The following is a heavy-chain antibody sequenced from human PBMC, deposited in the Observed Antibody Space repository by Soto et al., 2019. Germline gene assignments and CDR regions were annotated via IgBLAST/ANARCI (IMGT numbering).Heavy chain of an antibody. V-gene: IGHV1-58*01. D-gene: IGHD3-16*01. CDR2: IVVGSGNT. CDR3: AADPFYHISRDGYNRGRAIFDY. CDR1: GFTFTSSA. Sequence: SVKVSCKASGFTFTSSAVQWVRQARGQRLEWIGWIVVGSGNTNYAQKFQERVTITRDMSTSTAYMELSSLRSEDTAVYYCAADPFYHISRDGYNRGRAIFDYWGQGTLVTVSS. J-gene: IGHJ4*02.